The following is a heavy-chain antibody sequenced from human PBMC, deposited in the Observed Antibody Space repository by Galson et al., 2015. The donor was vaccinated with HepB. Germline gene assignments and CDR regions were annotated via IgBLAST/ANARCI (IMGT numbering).Heavy chain of an antibody. CDR2: INPNSGGT. J-gene: IGHJ3*02. V-gene: IGHV1-2*04. CDR1: GYTFTGYY. Sequence: SVKVSCKASGYTFTGYYMHWVRQAPGQGLEWMGWINPNSGGTNYAQKFQGWVTMTRDKSISTAYLQWSSLKASDTAMYYCARPEMATRAFDIWGQGTMVTVSS. D-gene: IGHD5-24*01. CDR3: ARPEMATRAFDI.